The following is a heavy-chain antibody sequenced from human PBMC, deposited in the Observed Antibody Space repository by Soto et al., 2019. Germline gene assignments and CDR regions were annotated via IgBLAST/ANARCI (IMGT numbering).Heavy chain of an antibody. CDR3: ARGGSLYWYFDL. V-gene: IGHV1-3*01. D-gene: IGHD1-26*01. J-gene: IGHJ2*01. Sequence: QVQLVQSGAEVKKPGASVKVSCKASGYTFTNYAMHWVRQAPGQRLEWMGWINAGNGNTKYSQKFQGRVTITRDTSASTAYMELSSLRSEDTVVYYCARGGSLYWYFDLWGRGTLVTVSS. CDR1: GYTFTNYA. CDR2: INAGNGNT.